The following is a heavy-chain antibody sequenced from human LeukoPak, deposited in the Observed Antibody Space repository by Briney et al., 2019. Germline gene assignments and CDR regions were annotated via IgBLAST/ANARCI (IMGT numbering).Heavy chain of an antibody. J-gene: IGHJ4*02. Sequence: GRSLRLSCAASGFTFSSYGMHWVRQAPGKGLEWVANIKQDGSEKYYVDSVKGRFTISRDNAKNSLYLQMNSLRAEDTAVYYCASKSYLSDFDYWGQGTLVTVSS. CDR3: ASKSYLSDFDY. CDR2: IKQDGSEK. V-gene: IGHV3-7*03. D-gene: IGHD3-10*01. CDR1: GFTFSSYG.